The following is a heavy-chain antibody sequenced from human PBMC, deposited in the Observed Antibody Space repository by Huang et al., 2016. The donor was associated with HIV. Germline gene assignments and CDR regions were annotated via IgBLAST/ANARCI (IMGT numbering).Heavy chain of an antibody. CDR3: ARAEYYYDTSGYYFDY. J-gene: IGHJ4*02. D-gene: IGHD3-22*01. CDR2: IYYSGSS. V-gene: IGHV4-39*01. Sequence: QLQLQESGPGLVQPSETLSLTCTVSGGSISSNIYYWGWIRQSPGKGLEWVGSIYYSGSSLHNPSLKSRVTMSVDSSRNQCSLRLNSVTAADTAVYFWARAEYYYDTSGYYFDYWGQGTLVTVSS. CDR1: GGSISSNIYY.